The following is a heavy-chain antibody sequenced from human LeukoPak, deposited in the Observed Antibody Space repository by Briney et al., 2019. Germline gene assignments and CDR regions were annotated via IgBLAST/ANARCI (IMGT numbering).Heavy chain of an antibody. V-gene: IGHV3-74*01. Sequence: PGGSLRLSCAASGFTFSSYLMHWVRQAPGKGLAWVSRINSDGSSTSYADSVKGRFTISRDNAKNTLYLQMNSLRAEDTAVYYCARASLTTPYYFDYWGQGTLVTVSS. J-gene: IGHJ4*02. CDR3: ARASLTTPYYFDY. CDR2: INSDGSST. D-gene: IGHD4-11*01. CDR1: GFTFSSYL.